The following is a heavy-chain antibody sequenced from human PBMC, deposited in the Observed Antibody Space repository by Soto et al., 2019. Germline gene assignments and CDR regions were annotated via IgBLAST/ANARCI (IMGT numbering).Heavy chain of an antibody. CDR2: IWYDGSNK. J-gene: IGHJ6*02. Sequence: QVQLVESGGGVVQPGRSLRLSCAASGFTFSSYGMHWVRQAPGKGLEWVAVIWYDGSNKYYADSVKGRFTISRDNSKNTLYLQMNSLRAEDTAVYYCARGKPLYYYYYGMDVWGQGTTVTVSS. CDR1: GFTFSSYG. V-gene: IGHV3-33*01. CDR3: ARGKPLYYYYYGMDV.